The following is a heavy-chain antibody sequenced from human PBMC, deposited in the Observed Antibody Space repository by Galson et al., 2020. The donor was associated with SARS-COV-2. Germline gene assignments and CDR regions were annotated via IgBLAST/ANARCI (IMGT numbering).Heavy chain of an antibody. V-gene: IGHV4-59*01. D-gene: IGHD1-26*01. CDR1: GGSISNDY. Sequence: SETLSLTCAVSGGSISNDYWIWIRQPPGKELEWISHIDYRGVTDCNPSLKTRVTISIDTSRNQFSLKLTSVTAADTAIYYCARMKWDRLRHFDFWGQGTLATVSS. CDR2: IDYRGVT. J-gene: IGHJ4*02. CDR3: ARMKWDRLRHFDF.